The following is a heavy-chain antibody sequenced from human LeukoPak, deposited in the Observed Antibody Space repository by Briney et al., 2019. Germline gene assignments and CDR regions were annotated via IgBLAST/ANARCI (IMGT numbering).Heavy chain of an antibody. Sequence: PSETLSLTCTVSGDSISSSSYYWGWIRQPPGKGLEWTGSIYYSGSTYYNPSLKSRVTISVDTSKNQFSLKLSSVTAADTAVYYCARTPYYYDSSGYFYYFDYWGQGTLVTVSS. CDR2: IYYSGST. J-gene: IGHJ4*02. D-gene: IGHD3-22*01. CDR1: GDSISSSSYY. V-gene: IGHV4-39*01. CDR3: ARTPYYYDSSGYFYYFDY.